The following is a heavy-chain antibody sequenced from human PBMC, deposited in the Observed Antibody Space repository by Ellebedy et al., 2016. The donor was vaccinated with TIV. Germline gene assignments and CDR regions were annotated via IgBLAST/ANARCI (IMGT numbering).Heavy chain of an antibody. V-gene: IGHV3-73*01. Sequence: GGSLRLXXAASGFIFSGTTMHWVRQASGKGLEWVGRIQTEPDSYATSYAASVKGRFTISRDDSKNTAFLQMNSLKTEDTAVYYCTFPPKYTASSLLAEGDYWGLGTLVTVS. CDR3: TFPPKYTASSLLAEGDY. J-gene: IGHJ4*02. CDR2: IQTEPDSYAT. D-gene: IGHD3-3*02. CDR1: GFIFSGTT.